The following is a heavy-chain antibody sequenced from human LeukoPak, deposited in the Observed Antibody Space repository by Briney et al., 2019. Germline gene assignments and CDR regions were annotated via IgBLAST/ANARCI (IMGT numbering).Heavy chain of an antibody. D-gene: IGHD3-9*01. CDR2: IYPGDSDT. CDR3: ARLDYDILTGYYRSPNFDY. J-gene: IGHJ4*02. CDR1: GYSFTSYW. Sequence: GESLKISCKVSGYSFTSYWIGWVRQMPGKGLEWMGIIYPGDSDTRYSPSFQGQVTISADKSISTAYLQWSSLKASDTAMYYCARLDYDILTGYYRSPNFDYWGQGTLVTVSS. V-gene: IGHV5-51*01.